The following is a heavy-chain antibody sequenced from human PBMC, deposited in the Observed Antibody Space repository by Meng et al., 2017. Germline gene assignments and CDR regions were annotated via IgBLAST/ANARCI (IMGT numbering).Heavy chain of an antibody. J-gene: IGHJ4*02. CDR2: INHSGST. D-gene: IGHD6-13*01. V-gene: IGHV4-34*01. Sequence: SETLSLTCAVYGGSFSGYYWSWIRQPPGKGLEWIGEINHSGSTNYNPSLKSRVTISVDTSKNQFSLKLSSVTAAATAVYYCARGYSSSWYSYWGQGTLVTVSS. CDR3: ARGYSSSWYSY. CDR1: GGSFSGYY.